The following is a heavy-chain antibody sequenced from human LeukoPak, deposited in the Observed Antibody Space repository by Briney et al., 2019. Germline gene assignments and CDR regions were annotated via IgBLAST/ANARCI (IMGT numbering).Heavy chain of an antibody. Sequence: PGGSLRLSCAASGFTFSSYSMNWVRQAPGKGLEWVSSISSSSSYIYYADSVKGRFTISRDNAKNSLYLQMNSLRAEDTAVYYCERDEGLFDAFDIWGQGTMVTVSS. V-gene: IGHV3-21*01. CDR1: GFTFSSYS. CDR2: ISSSSSYI. J-gene: IGHJ3*02. CDR3: ERDEGLFDAFDI.